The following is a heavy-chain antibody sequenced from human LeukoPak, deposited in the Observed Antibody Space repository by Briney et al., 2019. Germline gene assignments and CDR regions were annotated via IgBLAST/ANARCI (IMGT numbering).Heavy chain of an antibody. Sequence: PSETLSLTCTVSGGSISSYYWSWIRQPPGKGLEWIGYIYYSGSTNYNPSLKSRVTISVDTSKNQFSLKLSSVTAADTAVYYYASEAGGSSGYGYFDYWGQGTLVTVSS. D-gene: IGHD3-22*01. CDR1: GGSISSYY. J-gene: IGHJ4*02. CDR3: ASEAGGSSGYGYFDY. CDR2: IYYSGST. V-gene: IGHV4-59*01.